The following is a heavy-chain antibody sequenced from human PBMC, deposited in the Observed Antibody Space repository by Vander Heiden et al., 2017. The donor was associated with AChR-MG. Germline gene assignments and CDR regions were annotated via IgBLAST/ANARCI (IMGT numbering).Heavy chain of an antibody. Sequence: EVQLLESGGGLVQPGGSLRLSWAASGFTFSSYAMSWVRQAPGKGLEGGSDISGSGGSTYYADSVKGRFTISRDNSKNTLYLQMNSRRAEDTAVYYCAKDMLSSGWPFDYWGQGTLVTVSS. J-gene: IGHJ4*02. CDR1: GFTFSSYA. V-gene: IGHV3-23*01. D-gene: IGHD6-19*01. CDR3: AKDMLSSGWPFDY. CDR2: ISGSGGST.